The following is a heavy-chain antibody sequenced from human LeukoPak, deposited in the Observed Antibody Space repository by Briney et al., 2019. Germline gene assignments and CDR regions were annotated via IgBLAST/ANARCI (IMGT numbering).Heavy chain of an antibody. CDR1: GGSITNSY. J-gene: IGHJ3*02. Sequence: PSEILSLTCTVSGGSITNSYWNWIRQSPGKGLQWIGYINHSGSTNYNPSLKSRVTISVDTSKNQFSLKLSSVTAADTAVYFCARDPLSTNDFDIWGPGTMVTVSS. D-gene: IGHD1-1*01. V-gene: IGHV4-59*01. CDR3: ARDPLSTNDFDI. CDR2: INHSGST.